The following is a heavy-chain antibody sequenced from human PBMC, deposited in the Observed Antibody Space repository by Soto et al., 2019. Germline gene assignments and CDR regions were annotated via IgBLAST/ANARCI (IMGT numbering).Heavy chain of an antibody. Sequence: EVQLVESGGGLRQPGGSLRLSCAASGFTFSRYSMNWVRQAPGKGLEWISYISLSGTNIHYADSVQGRFTISRDNAKYSWYRQMDSLRAEDTAVYYCARGGAAAGTPFDYWGQGNLVTVSS. D-gene: IGHD6-13*01. V-gene: IGHV3-48*01. CDR1: GFTFSRYS. CDR3: ARGGAAAGTPFDY. CDR2: ISLSGTNI. J-gene: IGHJ4*02.